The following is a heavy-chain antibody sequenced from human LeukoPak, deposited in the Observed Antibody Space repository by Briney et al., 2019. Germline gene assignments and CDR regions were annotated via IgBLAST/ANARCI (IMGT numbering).Heavy chain of an antibody. V-gene: IGHV3-21*01. J-gene: IGHJ4*02. CDR1: GFTFSSYS. Sequence: GGSLRLSCAASGFTFSSYSMNWVRQAPGKGLEWVSFISSSSSYIYYADSVKGRFTISRDNAKNSLYLQMNSLRAEDTAVYYCATGPDYYDSSGYPYWGQGTLVTVSS. CDR3: ATGPDYYDSSGYPY. D-gene: IGHD3-22*01. CDR2: ISSSSSYI.